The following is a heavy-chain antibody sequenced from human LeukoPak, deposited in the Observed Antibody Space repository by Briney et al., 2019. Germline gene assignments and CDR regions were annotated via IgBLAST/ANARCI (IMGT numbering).Heavy chain of an antibody. CDR1: GGSISSYY. Sequence: PSETLSLTCTVSGGSISSYYWSWIRQPPGKGLEWIGYIYYSGTTNYNPSLKSRVTISVDTSKSQFSLKLNSVTAADTAVYYCARDRPGSVTTGYFDLWGRGTLVTVSS. CDR2: IYYSGTT. V-gene: IGHV4-59*01. D-gene: IGHD4-17*01. CDR3: ARDRPGSVTTGYFDL. J-gene: IGHJ2*01.